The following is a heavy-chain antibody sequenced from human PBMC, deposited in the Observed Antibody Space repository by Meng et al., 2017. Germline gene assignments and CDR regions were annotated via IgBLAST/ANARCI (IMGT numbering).Heavy chain of an antibody. CDR2: INTYNGKT. CDR1: AYTLGMCG. Sequence: VEDGVGVMVAGVSGNGVCGDLAYTLGMCGFSWVRQAPGQGLEWLGWINTYNGKTDYAHKFQDRVTLTTDTFTNTAYMELRSMRSDDTAAYYCATRGNPYLNCWGQGTLVTVSS. CDR3: ATRGNPYLNC. V-gene: IGHV1-18*01. J-gene: IGHJ4*02.